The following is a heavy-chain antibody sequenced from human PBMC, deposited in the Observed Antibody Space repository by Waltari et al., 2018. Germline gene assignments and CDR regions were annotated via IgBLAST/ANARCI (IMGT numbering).Heavy chain of an antibody. CDR2: INTNTGNP. CDR1: GYTFTRYA. V-gene: IGHV7-4-1*02. D-gene: IGHD2-2*01. J-gene: IGHJ5*02. CDR3: ACQSRRMGFPQKTRGNWFDP. Sequence: QVQLVQSGSVLKKPGASVKVSCKASGYTFTRYALNWVRQASGQGLEWMGWINTNTGNPTYAKGFTGRFVFSWDTSVSTAYLQISSLKAEDTAVYCCACQSRRMGFPQKTRGNWFDPWGQGTLVTVSS.